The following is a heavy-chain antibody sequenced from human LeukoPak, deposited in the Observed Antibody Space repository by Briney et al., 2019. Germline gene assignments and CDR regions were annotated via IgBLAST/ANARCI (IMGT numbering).Heavy chain of an antibody. CDR1: GFTFDDYA. Sequence: AGGSLRLSCAASGFTFDDYAMRWVRQAPGKGLEWVSGISWNSGSIGYADSVKGRFTISRDNAKNSLYLQMNSLRAEDTALYYCAKDYGMDVWGQGTTVTVSS. CDR2: ISWNSGSI. CDR3: AKDYGMDV. J-gene: IGHJ6*02. V-gene: IGHV3-9*01.